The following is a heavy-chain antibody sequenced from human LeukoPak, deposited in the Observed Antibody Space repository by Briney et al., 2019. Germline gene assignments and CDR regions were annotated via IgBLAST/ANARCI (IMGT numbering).Heavy chain of an antibody. CDR1: GYSISSGDY. CDR3: ARGWSILRGGDWFDP. D-gene: IGHD3-3*02. CDR2: IHHSGTT. V-gene: IGHV4-38-2*02. J-gene: IGHJ5*02. Sequence: SETLSLTCTVSGYSISSGDYWGWIRPPPGKGLGWIASIHHSGTTYYTPSLKSRVRISLDPSKNQLSLSLRSVTAADTAVYYCARGWSILRGGDWFDPWGQGTLVTVSS.